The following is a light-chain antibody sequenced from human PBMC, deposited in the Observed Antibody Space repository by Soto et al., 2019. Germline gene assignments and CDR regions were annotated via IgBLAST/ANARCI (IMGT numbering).Light chain of an antibody. CDR3: LQDYNYPRT. CDR2: AAS. V-gene: IGKV1-6*01. J-gene: IGKJ1*01. Sequence: VHMSQSPSSLSASVGDRVTITCRASQDIRNVLGWFQQKPGKAPKLLISAASFLQSGVPSRFSGSGSGTDFTLTISSLQPEDFATYYCLQDYNYPRTFGQGTK. CDR1: QDIRNV.